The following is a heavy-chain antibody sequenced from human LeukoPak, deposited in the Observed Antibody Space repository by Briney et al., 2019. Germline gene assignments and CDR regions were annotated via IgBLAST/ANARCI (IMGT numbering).Heavy chain of an antibody. CDR2: ISGGGGST. V-gene: IGHV3-23*01. D-gene: IGHD2-15*01. Sequence: GGSLRLSCAASGFTFRTYAMSWVRQAPGKGLEWVSAISGGGGSTYYADSVKGRFTISRDNSKSTLFLQMNSLRAEDTAVYYCAKDRYCGGGTCYWSYFDYWGQGTLVTVSS. CDR1: GFTFRTYA. J-gene: IGHJ4*02. CDR3: AKDRYCGGGTCYWSYFDY.